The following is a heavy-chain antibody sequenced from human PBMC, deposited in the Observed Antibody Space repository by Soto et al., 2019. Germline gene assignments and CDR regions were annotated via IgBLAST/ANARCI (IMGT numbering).Heavy chain of an antibody. Sequence: QVQLVQSGAEVKKPGSSVKVSCKASGGTFSSYAISWVRQAPGQGLEWMGGIIPIFGTANYAQKFQGRVTITADESTSTAHMALSSLRSEDTAVYCCARVPYCGGDCPYYFDYWGQGTLVTVSS. V-gene: IGHV1-69*12. D-gene: IGHD2-21*02. CDR1: GGTFSSYA. J-gene: IGHJ4*02. CDR3: ARVPYCGGDCPYYFDY. CDR2: IIPIFGTA.